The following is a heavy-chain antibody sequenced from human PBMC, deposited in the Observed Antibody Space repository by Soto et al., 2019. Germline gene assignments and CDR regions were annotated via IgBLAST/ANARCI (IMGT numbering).Heavy chain of an antibody. Sequence: SVKVSCKASGGTFSSYSISWVRQAPGQGLEWMGGIIPMFGTANYAQKFQGRVTITADESTTTAYMELTSLRSEDTAVYYCARDAKSSLNWFDPSGQGTLVTVSS. J-gene: IGHJ5*02. V-gene: IGHV1-69*13. D-gene: IGHD2-15*01. CDR2: IIPMFGTA. CDR3: ARDAKSSLNWFDP. CDR1: GGTFSSYS.